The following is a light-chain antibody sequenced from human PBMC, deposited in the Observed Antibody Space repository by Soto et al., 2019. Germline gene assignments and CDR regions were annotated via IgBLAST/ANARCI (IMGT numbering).Light chain of an antibody. V-gene: IGKV3-15*01. CDR2: GAS. Sequence: EIVITQSPATLSVSPGERASLSCRASQSISTNLAWYQQKPGHAPRLLIFGASTRAPDIPARFSGSGSGTEFTLTISGLQSEDFAVYYCQHFNNWPPGVTFGQGTKVDLK. CDR3: QHFNNWPPGVT. CDR1: QSISTN. J-gene: IGKJ1*01.